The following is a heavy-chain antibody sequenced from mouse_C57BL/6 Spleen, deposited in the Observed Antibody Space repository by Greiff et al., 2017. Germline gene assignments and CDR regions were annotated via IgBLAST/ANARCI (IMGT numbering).Heavy chain of an antibody. D-gene: IGHD3-2*02. Sequence: EVKLVESGGGLVQPGGSLKLSCAASGFTFSDYYMYWVRQTPEKRLEWVAYISNGGGSTYYPDTVKGRFTISRDNAKNTLYLQMSLLKSEDTAMYYCARRELSYWYFDVWGTGTTVTVSS. V-gene: IGHV5-12*01. CDR1: GFTFSDYY. J-gene: IGHJ1*03. CDR2: ISNGGGST. CDR3: ARRELSYWYFDV.